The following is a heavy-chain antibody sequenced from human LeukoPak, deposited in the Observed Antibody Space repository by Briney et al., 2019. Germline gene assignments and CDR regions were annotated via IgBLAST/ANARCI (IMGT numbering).Heavy chain of an antibody. V-gene: IGHV1-46*01. CDR2: INPSGGST. CDR3: AREGPYSDSSRSRFDY. CDR1: GYTFTNYY. Sequence: ASVKVSCKASGYTFTNYYPHWVRHAPGQGLEWTGIINPSGGSTSYAQKFQGRVTMTRDTSTSTVYMELSSLRSEDTAVYYCAREGPYSDSSRSRFDYWGQGTLVTVSS. D-gene: IGHD6-6*01. J-gene: IGHJ4*02.